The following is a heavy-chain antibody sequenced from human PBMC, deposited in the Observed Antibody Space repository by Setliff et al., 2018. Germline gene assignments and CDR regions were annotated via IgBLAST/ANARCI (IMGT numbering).Heavy chain of an antibody. CDR2: ISPYSGES. Sequence: ASVKVSCKTSGFRFTSFGFSWVRQAPGQGLEWMGWISPYSGESNYAQKFQDRLTVTADTSTKTTYMELRSLTSDDTAVYFCARGYYNFLSGYYTPYYFDYWGQGTLVTVSS. CDR3: ARGYYNFLSGYYTPYYFDY. J-gene: IGHJ4*02. CDR1: GFRFTSFG. D-gene: IGHD3-3*01. V-gene: IGHV1-18*01.